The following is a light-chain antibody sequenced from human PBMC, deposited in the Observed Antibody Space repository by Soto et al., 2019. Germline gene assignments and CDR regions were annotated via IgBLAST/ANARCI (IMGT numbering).Light chain of an antibody. CDR3: QQRSNWPRVT. J-gene: IGKJ1*01. CDR1: QSVSTNY. CDR2: DAS. V-gene: IGKV3-11*01. Sequence: EIVITQSLGTLSLSPEERDTLSSMASQSVSTNYLAWYQQKPGQAPRLLIYDASNRATGVPARFSGSGSGTDFTLTISSLEPEDFAVYYCQQRSNWPRVTFGQGTNVEIK.